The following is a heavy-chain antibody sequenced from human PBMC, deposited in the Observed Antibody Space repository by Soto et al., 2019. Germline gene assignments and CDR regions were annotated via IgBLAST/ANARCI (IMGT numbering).Heavy chain of an antibody. CDR2: IYYDGNT. J-gene: IGHJ4*02. CDR3: ARQYITISGVLKTRLALDYFDF. Sequence: PSETLSLTCSVSDDSIRNSTSYYWGWVRQPPGKGLEWLGSIYYDGNTYYNPSLKTRLTVSVDTSKNQVSLKLRSVTAADTAVYFCARQYITISGVLKTRLALDYFDFWGQGALVTVSS. V-gene: IGHV4-39*01. CDR1: DDSIRNSTSYY. D-gene: IGHD3-3*01.